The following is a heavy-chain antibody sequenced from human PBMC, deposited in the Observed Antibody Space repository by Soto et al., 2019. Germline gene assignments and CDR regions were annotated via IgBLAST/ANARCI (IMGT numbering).Heavy chain of an antibody. J-gene: IGHJ5*02. CDR3: VRDGSKSLLEWFDP. V-gene: IGHV4-4*07. Sequence: SETLSLTCNVSGGSISKFYWAWIRKTAGNGLEWMGRVYATGTTDYNPSLRSRVAMSVDISKKTFSLRLRSVTGADSGVYYCVRDGSKSLLEWFDPWGQEILVTVSS. CDR1: GGSISKFY. CDR2: VYATGTT.